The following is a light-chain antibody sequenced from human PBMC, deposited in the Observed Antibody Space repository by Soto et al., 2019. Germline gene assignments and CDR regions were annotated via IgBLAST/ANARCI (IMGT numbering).Light chain of an antibody. V-gene: IGKV3-15*01. CDR2: GAS. CDR1: QTVSSN. J-gene: IGKJ3*01. Sequence: EIVMTQSPATLSVSPGERATLSCRASQTVSSNLAWYQQKPGQAPRILIHGASTRAAGIPARFSGSGSGTEFTLTISSLQSEDFAVYYCQQYNDWPPFTVGPGTRVDIK. CDR3: QQYNDWPPFT.